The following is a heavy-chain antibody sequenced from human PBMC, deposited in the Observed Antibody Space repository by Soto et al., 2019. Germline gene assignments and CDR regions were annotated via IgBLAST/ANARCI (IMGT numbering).Heavy chain of an antibody. V-gene: IGHV3-23*01. CDR3: AKDGGGGSLRFLEWFHY. CDR1: GFTFSSYA. CDR2: ISGSGGST. D-gene: IGHD3-3*01. Sequence: EVQLLESGGGLVQPGGSLRLSCAASGFTFSSYAMSWVRQAPGKGLEWVSAISGSGGSTYYADSVKGRFTISRDNSKNTLYLQMNSLRAEDTAVYYCAKDGGGGSLRFLEWFHYWGQGTLVTVSS. J-gene: IGHJ4*02.